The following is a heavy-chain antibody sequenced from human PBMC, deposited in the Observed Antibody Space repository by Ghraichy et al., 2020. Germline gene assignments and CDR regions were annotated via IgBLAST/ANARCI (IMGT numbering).Heavy chain of an antibody. CDR3: VRRPEDYIWGTSRPFDH. J-gene: IGHJ4*02. Sequence: GGSLRLSCSASGFDFSSFNMYWVRQAPGKGLEYVSGISSNGATTYYADSVKGRFTISRDNPKNTLYFQMSSLKTEDTAVYYCVRRPEDYIWGTSRPFDHWGQGTLVSFSP. CDR1: GFDFSSFN. CDR2: ISSNGATT. D-gene: IGHD3-16*02. V-gene: IGHV3-64D*06.